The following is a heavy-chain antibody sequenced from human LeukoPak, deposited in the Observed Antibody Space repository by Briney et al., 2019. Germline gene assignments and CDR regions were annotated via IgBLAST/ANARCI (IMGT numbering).Heavy chain of an antibody. CDR2: IYVSGRT. CDR3: ARGRIAGTWFDP. CDR1: SGSISSYY. J-gene: IGHJ5*02. D-gene: IGHD6-13*01. Sequence: SETLSLICTVSSGSISSYYWTWIRQPAGKGLEWIGRIYVSGRTNYSPSFKSRVTMSVDTSKNQFSLKLSSMTAADTAIYYCARGRIAGTWFDPWGQGILVTVSS. V-gene: IGHV4-4*07.